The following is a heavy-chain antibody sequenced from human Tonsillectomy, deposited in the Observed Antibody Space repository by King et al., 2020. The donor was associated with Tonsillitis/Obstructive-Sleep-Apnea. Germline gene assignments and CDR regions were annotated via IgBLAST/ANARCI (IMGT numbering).Heavy chain of an antibody. CDR1: GGTFSSNG. D-gene: IGHD6-19*01. Sequence: VQLVQSGAEVKKPGSSVKVSCKASGGTFSSNGITWVRQAPGHRLEWMGGIIPILGIANYAQKFQGRVTITADKSTNTAYMEVSSLRSEDTAVYYCARLRAGDTSGWYGYGGQGTLVTVSS. V-gene: IGHV1-69*10. CDR3: ARLRAGDTSGWYGY. CDR2: IIPILGIA. J-gene: IGHJ4*02.